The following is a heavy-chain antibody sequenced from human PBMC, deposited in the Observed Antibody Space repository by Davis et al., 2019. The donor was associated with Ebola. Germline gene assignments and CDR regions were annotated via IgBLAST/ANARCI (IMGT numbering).Heavy chain of an antibody. CDR3: AKDASTNYYYYYGMDV. D-gene: IGHD6-6*01. CDR2: IKSSGETT. CDR1: GFTFSSYS. Sequence: GESLKISCAASGFTFSSYSMNWVRQAPGKGLEWVSYIKSSGETTYYADSVKGRFTISRDNAKNSLFLQMNSLRAEDTALYYCAKDASTNYYYYYGMDVWGQGTTVTVSS. J-gene: IGHJ6*02. V-gene: IGHV3-48*01.